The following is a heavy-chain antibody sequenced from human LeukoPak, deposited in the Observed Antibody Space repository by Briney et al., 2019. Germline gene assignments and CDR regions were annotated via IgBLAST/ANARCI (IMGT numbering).Heavy chain of an antibody. CDR1: GFTFSNYA. J-gene: IGHJ4*02. CDR3: AKEYYYGSGTYYNVDY. V-gene: IGHV3-23*01. D-gene: IGHD3-10*01. Sequence: GGSLRLSCAASGFTFSNYAMSWVRQAPGKGLEWVSAISGSGGRTYYADSVKGRFTLSRDNSKNTLYLQMNSLRAEDTAVYYCAKEYYYGSGTYYNVDYWGQGTLVTVSS. CDR2: ISGSGGRT.